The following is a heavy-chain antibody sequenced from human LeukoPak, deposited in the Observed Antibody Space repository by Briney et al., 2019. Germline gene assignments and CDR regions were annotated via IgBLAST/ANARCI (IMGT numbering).Heavy chain of an antibody. Sequence: GRSLRLYCAASGFTFSSHGMHWLRQAPGKGLEGVAVISDDGRSEYYEDYVKGRITISRDNSKNTVSLQMNSLRDDDTAVFYCTKEGATGSRYNFDYWGQGTLVTVSS. D-gene: IGHD2-15*01. V-gene: IGHV3-30*18. CDR2: ISDDGRSE. J-gene: IGHJ4*02. CDR3: TKEGATGSRYNFDY. CDR1: GFTFSSHG.